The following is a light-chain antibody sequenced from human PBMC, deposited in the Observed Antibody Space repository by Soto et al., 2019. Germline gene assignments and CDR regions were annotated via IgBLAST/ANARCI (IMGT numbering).Light chain of an antibody. J-gene: IGKJ3*01. Sequence: EIVMTQSPATLSVSPGEGATLSCRASQSVSSNLAWYQQKPGQAPRLLIYGASTRATGIPARYSGSGSGTEFTLSISSLQSEDFAVYYCQQYNNWPPFTFGPGTKVDIK. CDR1: QSVSSN. V-gene: IGKV3-15*01. CDR2: GAS. CDR3: QQYNNWPPFT.